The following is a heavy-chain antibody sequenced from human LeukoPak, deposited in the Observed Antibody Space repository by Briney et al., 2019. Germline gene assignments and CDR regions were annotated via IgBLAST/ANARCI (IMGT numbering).Heavy chain of an antibody. V-gene: IGHV3-7*01. CDR3: ARDRGVSVN. Sequence: GGSLRLSCAASGFTFSSYWMSWVRQAPGKGLEWVANIKQDGSEKYSVDSAKGRFTISRDNPKNTLYLQMNSPTAEDTAEYYCARDRGVSVNWGQGTLVTVSS. J-gene: IGHJ4*02. D-gene: IGHD3-10*01. CDR1: GFTFSSYW. CDR2: IKQDGSEK.